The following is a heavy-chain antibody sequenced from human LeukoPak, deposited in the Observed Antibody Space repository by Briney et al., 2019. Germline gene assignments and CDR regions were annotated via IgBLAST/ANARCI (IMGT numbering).Heavy chain of an antibody. CDR1: GFTFSNYW. V-gene: IGHV3-74*01. Sequence: GGSLRLSCAASGFTFSNYWMHWVRQAPGKGLVWVSRINSDGSSTSYADSVKGRFTISRDNSKNTLYLQMNSLRAEDTAVYYCAKQIYYTSRNQRETSDYWGQGTLVTVSS. D-gene: IGHD3-10*01. CDR2: INSDGSST. J-gene: IGHJ4*02. CDR3: AKQIYYTSRNQRETSDY.